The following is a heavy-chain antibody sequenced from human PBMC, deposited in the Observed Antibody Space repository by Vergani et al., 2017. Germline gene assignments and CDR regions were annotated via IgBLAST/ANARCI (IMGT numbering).Heavy chain of an antibody. V-gene: IGHV3-23*01. CDR1: GFTFSSYA. CDR2: ISGSGGNT. Sequence: EVQLLESGGGLVQPGGSLRLSCAASGFTFSSYAMSWVRQVPGKGLEWVSGISGSGGNTYYANSVKGRFTISRDNSKNTLYLQMNSLRADDTAVYYCAKGVYCSSTXCYEGRGYYYGMGVWGQETTVTFSS. D-gene: IGHD2-2*01. J-gene: IGHJ6*02. CDR3: AKGVYCSSTXCYEGRGYYYGMGV.